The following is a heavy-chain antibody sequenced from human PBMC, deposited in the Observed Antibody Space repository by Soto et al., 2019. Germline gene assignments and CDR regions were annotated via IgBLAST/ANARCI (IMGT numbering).Heavy chain of an antibody. CDR1: GGSSKNYA. CDR3: ARDMTVFTVPYFDY. V-gene: IGHV1-69*06. Sequence: QVQLVQSGAEVKKPGSSVKVSCKASGGSSKNYAISWVRQAPGQGLEWMGGIIPISGTADYAQKFQGRLTITADKSTYTAYMELSSLRSEDTAVYYCARDMTVFTVPYFDYWGQGTLVTVSS. CDR2: IIPISGTA. J-gene: IGHJ4*02. D-gene: IGHD2-21*02.